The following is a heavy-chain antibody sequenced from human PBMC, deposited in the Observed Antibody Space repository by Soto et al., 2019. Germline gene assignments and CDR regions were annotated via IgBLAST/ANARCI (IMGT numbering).Heavy chain of an antibody. CDR3: ARLSGYYGMDV. J-gene: IGHJ6*02. CDR2: IDYSGST. V-gene: IGHV4-39*01. Sequence: SETLSLTCTVSGVSISSSSYYWGWIRQPPGKGLEWVGSIDYSGSTYYNPSLRSRVAISVDTSKNQFSLKLSSVAAADTAVYYCARLSGYYGMDVWGQGTTVTVSS. D-gene: IGHD6-25*01. CDR1: GVSISSSSYY.